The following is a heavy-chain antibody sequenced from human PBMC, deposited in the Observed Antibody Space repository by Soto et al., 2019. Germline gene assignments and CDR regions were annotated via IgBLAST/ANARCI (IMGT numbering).Heavy chain of an antibody. Sequence: GGALRVSCAASGFTFSTYWMSWVRQAPGKGLEWVANIKQDGSEKYYVDSVKGRFTISRDNAKNSLYLQMNNLRAEDTALYFCAKGTEYGVVLMSTFDYWGQGTLVTVSS. CDR1: GFTFSTYW. V-gene: IGHV3-7*03. D-gene: IGHD6-6*01. J-gene: IGHJ4*02. CDR2: IKQDGSEK. CDR3: AKGTEYGVVLMSTFDY.